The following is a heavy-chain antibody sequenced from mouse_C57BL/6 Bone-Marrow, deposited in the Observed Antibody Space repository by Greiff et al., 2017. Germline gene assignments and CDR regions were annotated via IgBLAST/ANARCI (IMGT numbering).Heavy chain of an antibody. V-gene: IGHV5-4*01. CDR1: GFTFSSYA. Sequence: EVQVVESGGGLVKPGGSLKLSCAASGFTFSSYAMSWVRQTPEKRLEWVATISDGGSYTYYPDNVKGRFTISRDNAKNNLYLQMSHLKSEDTAMYYCARDRREAWFAYWGQGTLVTVSA. CDR2: ISDGGSYT. CDR3: ARDRREAWFAY. J-gene: IGHJ3*01.